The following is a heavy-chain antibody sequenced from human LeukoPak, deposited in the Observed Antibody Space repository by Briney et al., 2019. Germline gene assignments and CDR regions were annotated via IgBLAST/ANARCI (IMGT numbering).Heavy chain of an antibody. V-gene: IGHV4-34*01. J-gene: IGHJ4*02. D-gene: IGHD5-18*01. CDR1: GWTFSCYY. CDR2: INHCGST. Sequence: PSGTLSLTCAVCGWTFSCYYWSWIRQPPGKGLEGIGVINHCGSTYYNPSLQSRVTISVNTPKNQINLKRNSVTAADTSVYNCARGVRSPTYSYGFMNYWGQGTLVTVSS. CDR3: ARGVRSPTYSYGFMNY.